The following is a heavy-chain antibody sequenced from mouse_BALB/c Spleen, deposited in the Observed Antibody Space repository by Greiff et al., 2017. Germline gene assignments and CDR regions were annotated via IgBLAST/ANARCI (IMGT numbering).Heavy chain of an antibody. CDR3: ARAVGAMDY. CDR2: IDTSDSYT. CDR1: GYTFTDYW. V-gene: IGHV1-69*01. J-gene: IGHJ4*01. D-gene: IGHD1-1*01. Sequence: QVQLQQSGAELVMPGASVKMSCKASGYTFTDYWMHWVKQRPGQGLEWIGAIDTSDSYTSYNQKFKGKATLTVDESSSTAYMQLSSLTSEDSAVYYCARAVGAMDYWGQGTSVTVSS.